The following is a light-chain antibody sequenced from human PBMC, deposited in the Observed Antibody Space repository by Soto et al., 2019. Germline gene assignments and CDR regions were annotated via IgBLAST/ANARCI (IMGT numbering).Light chain of an antibody. CDR3: SSYAGGSNV. CDR1: SSDVGGYNY. J-gene: IGLJ1*01. Sequence: QSALTQPASVSGSPGQSITISCAGTSSDVGGYNYVSWYQQHPGKAPKLMIYEVSNRPSGVSNRFSGSKSGNTASLSISGLQAEDEADYYCSSYAGGSNVFGTGTKLTVL. V-gene: IGLV2-14*01. CDR2: EVS.